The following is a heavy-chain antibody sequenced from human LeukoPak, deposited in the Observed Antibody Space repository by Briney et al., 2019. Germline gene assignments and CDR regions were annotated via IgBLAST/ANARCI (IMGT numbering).Heavy chain of an antibody. J-gene: IGHJ4*02. V-gene: IGHV1-2*02. Sequence: ASVTVSFKASGYTFTGYYMHWVRQAPGQGLEWMGWINPNSGGTNCAQKFQGRVTMTRDTSISTAYMELSRLRSDDTAVYYCARATELYYGGIVVVVAAPYFDYWGQGTLVTVSS. D-gene: IGHD2-15*01. CDR2: INPNSGGT. CDR3: ARATELYYGGIVVVVAAPYFDY. CDR1: GYTFTGYY.